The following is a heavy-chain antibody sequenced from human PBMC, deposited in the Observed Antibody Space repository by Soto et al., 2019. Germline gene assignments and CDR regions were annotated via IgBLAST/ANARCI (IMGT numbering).Heavy chain of an antibody. J-gene: IGHJ3*02. V-gene: IGHV4-61*01. CDR3: ASEGPFGDLI. CDR2: IYYSGST. CDR1: GGSVSSGSYY. Sequence: QVQLQESGPGLVKPSETLSITCTVSGGSVSSGSYYWSWIRQPPGKGLEWIGYIYYSGSTNYNPSLKSRVTISVDTSKNQFSLKLSSVSAADTAVYYCASEGPFGDLIWGQRTILTVSS. D-gene: IGHD4-17*01.